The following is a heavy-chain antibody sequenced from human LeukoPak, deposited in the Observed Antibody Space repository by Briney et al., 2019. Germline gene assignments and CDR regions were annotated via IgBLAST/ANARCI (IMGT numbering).Heavy chain of an antibody. D-gene: IGHD5-24*01. Sequence: AGGALRLSCTASGFTFSSYWMSWVRQAPGKGLEWVANIKQDGSEKYYVDSVKGRFTISRDNAKNSLYLQMNSLRAEDTAVYYCASQVEMATILDYWGQGTLVTVS. CDR3: ASQVEMATILDY. V-gene: IGHV3-7*01. CDR2: IKQDGSEK. CDR1: GFTFSSYW. J-gene: IGHJ4*02.